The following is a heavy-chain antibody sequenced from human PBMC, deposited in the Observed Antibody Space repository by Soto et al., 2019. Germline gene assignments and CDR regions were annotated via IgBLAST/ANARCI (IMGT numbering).Heavy chain of an antibody. Sequence: EVQLLESGGGLVQPGGSLRLSCAASGFTFNIYAMTWVRQAPGKGLEWVSAISGSGYSTYSADSVKGRFTISRDNSKNTRYLQMNSLRAEDTAIYYCAKVDQALLHFYYYMDVWGKGTTVTVSS. J-gene: IGHJ6*03. V-gene: IGHV3-23*01. D-gene: IGHD2-15*01. CDR2: ISGSGYST. CDR1: GFTFNIYA. CDR3: AKVDQALLHFYYYMDV.